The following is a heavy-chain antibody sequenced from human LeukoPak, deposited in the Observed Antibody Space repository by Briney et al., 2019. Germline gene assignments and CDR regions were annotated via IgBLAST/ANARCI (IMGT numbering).Heavy chain of an antibody. J-gene: IGHJ5*02. CDR3: AREGVERGRAAITGGGGIGNWFAP. CDR1: GGTFSSYG. CDR2: IIPIFGTA. D-gene: IGHD2-2*02. V-gene: IGHV1-69*05. Sequence: SVNVSCKASGGTFSSYGISWVRHSPGQGLEWMGGIIPIFGTANYAQKFQGRVTITTDESTSTAYMELSSLRSEDTAVYYCAREGVERGRAAITGGGGIGNWFAPWGQGTLVTVSS.